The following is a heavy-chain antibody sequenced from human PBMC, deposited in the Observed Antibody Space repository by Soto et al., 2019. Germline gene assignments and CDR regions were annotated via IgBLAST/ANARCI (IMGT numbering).Heavy chain of an antibody. CDR2: IYYSGST. D-gene: IGHD2-15*01. J-gene: IGHJ4*02. V-gene: IGHV4-39*01. Sequence: ATLSLTCTVSGISVSTSDYYWGWVRQPPGKGLDWIGNIYYSGSTFYNPSLRSRVTLSVDTSKNQFSLRLNSVTVADTAVYFCAGFVVPASRNSDFDYWGQGTLVTVSS. CDR1: GISVSTSDYY. CDR3: AGFVVPASRNSDFDY.